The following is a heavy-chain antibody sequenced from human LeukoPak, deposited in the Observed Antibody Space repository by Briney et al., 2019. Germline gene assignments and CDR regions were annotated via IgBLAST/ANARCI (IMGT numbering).Heavy chain of an antibody. CDR2: ISGSGGST. J-gene: IGHJ4*02. CDR3: TTGAWIQLWLADY. Sequence: GGSLRLSCAASGFTFSSYAMSWVRQAPGKGLEWVSAISGSGGSTYYADSVKGRFTISRDNSKNTLYLQMNSLTAEDTAVYYCTTGAWIQLWLADYWGRGTLVTVSS. D-gene: IGHD5-18*01. CDR1: GFTFSSYA. V-gene: IGHV3-23*01.